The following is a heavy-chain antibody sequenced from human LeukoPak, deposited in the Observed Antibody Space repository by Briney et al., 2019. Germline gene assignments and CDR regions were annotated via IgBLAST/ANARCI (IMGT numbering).Heavy chain of an antibody. Sequence: ASVKVSCKASGYTFTSYYMHWVRQAPGQGLEWMGIINPSGGGTSYAQKFQGRVTMTRDMSTSTVYMELSSLRSEDTAVYYCARDTSGYYDSSGYLPGDYWGQGTLVTVSS. J-gene: IGHJ4*02. CDR1: GYTFTSYY. D-gene: IGHD3-22*01. V-gene: IGHV1-46*01. CDR3: ARDTSGYYDSSGYLPGDY. CDR2: INPSGGGT.